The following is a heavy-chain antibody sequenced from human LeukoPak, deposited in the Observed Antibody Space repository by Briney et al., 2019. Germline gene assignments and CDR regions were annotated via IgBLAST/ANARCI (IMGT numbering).Heavy chain of an antibody. Sequence: PAGSLRLSCAASGFTFSDYYMSWIRQAPGKGLEWVSYISSSGSTIYYADSVKGRFTISRDNAKNSLYLQMNSLRAEDTAMYYCAKTPVTTWRKDYYYYYYMDVWGKGTTVTISS. CDR3: AKTPVTTWRKDYYYYYYMDV. CDR1: GFTFSDYY. J-gene: IGHJ6*03. V-gene: IGHV3-11*04. D-gene: IGHD4-17*01. CDR2: ISSSGSTI.